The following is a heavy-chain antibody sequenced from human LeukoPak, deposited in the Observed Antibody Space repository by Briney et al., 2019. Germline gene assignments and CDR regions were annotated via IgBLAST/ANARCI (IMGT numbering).Heavy chain of an antibody. J-gene: IGHJ4*02. CDR3: ARETDSGSYYFDY. D-gene: IGHD1-26*01. CDR1: GYTFTGYY. Sequence: GASVTVSCKASGYTFTGYYTHWVRQAPGQGLEWMGWINPNSGGTNYAQKFQGRVTMTRDTSISTAYMELSRLRSDDTAVYYCARETDSGSYYFDYWGQGTLVTVSS. CDR2: INPNSGGT. V-gene: IGHV1-2*02.